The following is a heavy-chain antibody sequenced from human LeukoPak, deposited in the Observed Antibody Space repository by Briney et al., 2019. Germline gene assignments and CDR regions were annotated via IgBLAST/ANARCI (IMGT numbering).Heavy chain of an antibody. V-gene: IGHV1-2*02. J-gene: IGHJ4*02. CDR2: INPNSGGT. D-gene: IGHD2-21*01. CDR1: GYTFTGYY. CDR3: ARVRYYGPGGGEDY. Sequence: ASVKVSCKASGYTFTGYYMHWVRQAPGQGLEWMGWINPNSGGTNYAQKFQGRVTMTRDTSTSTVYMELSSLRSEDTAVYYCARVRYYGPGGGEDYWGQGTLVTVSS.